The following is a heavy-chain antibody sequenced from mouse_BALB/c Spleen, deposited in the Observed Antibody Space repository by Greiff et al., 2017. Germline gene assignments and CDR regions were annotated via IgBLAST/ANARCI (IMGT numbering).Heavy chain of an antibody. V-gene: IGHV5-6-4*01. CDR1: GFTFSSYT. Sequence: EVKLVESGGGLVKPGGSLTLSCAASGFTFSSYTMSWVRQTPEKRLEWVATISSGGSYTYYPDSVKGRFTISRDNAKNTLYLQMSSLKSEDTAMYYCTRDGGLLAWFAYWGQGTLVTVSA. D-gene: IGHD1-1*01. CDR3: TRDGGLLAWFAY. J-gene: IGHJ3*01. CDR2: ISSGGSYT.